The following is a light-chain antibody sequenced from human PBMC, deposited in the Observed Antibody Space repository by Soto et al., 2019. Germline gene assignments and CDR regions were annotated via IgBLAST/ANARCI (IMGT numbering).Light chain of an antibody. CDR2: EVS. CDR1: SSDIGFYNY. V-gene: IGLV2-14*01. Sequence: QSVLTQPASVSGSPGQSITISCTGTSSDIGFYNYVSWYQHHPGKAPKLMIYEVSNRPSGISNRFSASKSGNTASLTISGLQAEDEADYYCSSYASTTHAVFGGGTKLTVL. CDR3: SSYASTTHAV. J-gene: IGLJ3*02.